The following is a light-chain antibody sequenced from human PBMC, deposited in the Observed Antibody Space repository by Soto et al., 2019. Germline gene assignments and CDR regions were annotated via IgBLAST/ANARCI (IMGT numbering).Light chain of an antibody. V-gene: IGKV3-15*01. J-gene: IGKJ1*01. Sequence: EFVLTQSPGTLSLSPGERATLSCRASQTVRNNYLAWYQQKPGQAPRLLIYGASTRATGVPARFSGSGSGTEFTLTISSLQSEDFAVYYCQQYNDWWTFGQGTKVDI. CDR1: QTVRNN. CDR2: GAS. CDR3: QQYNDWWT.